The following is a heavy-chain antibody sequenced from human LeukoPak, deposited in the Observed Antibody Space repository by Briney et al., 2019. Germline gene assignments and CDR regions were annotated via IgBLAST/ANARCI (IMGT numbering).Heavy chain of an antibody. Sequence: GGSLRLSRAASGFTFSNAWMSWVRQAPGKGLEWVGHIRSETDGGTADYAAPVKGRFTISRDDSKNTLYLQMNSLKTEDTAVYYCTTDRTSGWNGFPFWGQGTMVTVSS. CDR3: TTDRTSGWNGFPF. J-gene: IGHJ3*01. D-gene: IGHD6-19*01. CDR1: GFTFSNAW. V-gene: IGHV3-15*01. CDR2: IRSETDGGTA.